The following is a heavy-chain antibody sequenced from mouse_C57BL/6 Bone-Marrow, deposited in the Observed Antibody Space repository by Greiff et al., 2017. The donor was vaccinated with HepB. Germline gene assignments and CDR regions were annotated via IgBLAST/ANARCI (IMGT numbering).Heavy chain of an antibody. Sequence: VKLQQPGAELVKPGASVKMSCKASGYTFTSYWITWVKQRPGQGLEWIGDIYPGSGSTNYNEKFKSKATLTVDTSSSTAYMQLSNLTSEDSAVYDCARSTTVVAPFDYWGQGTTLTVSS. CDR3: ARSTTVVAPFDY. V-gene: IGHV1-55*01. J-gene: IGHJ2*01. D-gene: IGHD1-1*01. CDR2: IYPGSGST. CDR1: GYTFTSYW.